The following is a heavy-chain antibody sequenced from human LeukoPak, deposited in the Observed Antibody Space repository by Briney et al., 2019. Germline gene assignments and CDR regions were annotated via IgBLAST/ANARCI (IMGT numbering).Heavy chain of an antibody. V-gene: IGHV4-59*01. J-gene: IGHJ4*02. Sequence: PSETLSLTCTVSGGSISSYYWSWIRQPPGKGLEWIGYIYYSGSTNYNPSLKGRVTISVDTSKNQFSLKLSSVTAADTAVYYCARGVKGSLDYWGQGTLVTVSS. CDR1: GGSISSYY. D-gene: IGHD3-10*01. CDR2: IYYSGST. CDR3: ARGVKGSLDY.